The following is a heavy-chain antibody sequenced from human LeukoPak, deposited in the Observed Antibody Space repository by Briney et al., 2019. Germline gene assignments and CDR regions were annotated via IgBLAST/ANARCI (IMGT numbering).Heavy chain of an antibody. CDR1: GFTFSRYA. D-gene: IGHD5-12*01. J-gene: IGHJ4*02. CDR3: AKDLGRIGDGYNLH. Sequence: PGESLRLSCAASGFTFSRYAMSWVRQAPGKGLEWVSSISDSGGSTYFADSVKGRFTISGDNSKNTLYLQMNSLRAEDTAVYYCAKDLGRIGDGYNLHWGQGTLVTVSS. V-gene: IGHV3-23*01. CDR2: ISDSGGST.